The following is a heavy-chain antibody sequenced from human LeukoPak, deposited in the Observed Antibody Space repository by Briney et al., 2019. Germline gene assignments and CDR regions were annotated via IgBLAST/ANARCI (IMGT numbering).Heavy chain of an antibody. CDR2: INPNSGDT. D-gene: IGHD5-18*01. CDR1: GGTFSSYA. Sequence: GASVKVSCKASGGTFSSYAISWVRQAPGQGLEWMGRINPNSGDTNFAQKFQGRVTMTRDTSISTAYMDLSGLRPDDTAVYYCVREGSGYTYGRGSYFDYWGHGILVTVSS. J-gene: IGHJ4*01. CDR3: VREGSGYTYGRGSYFDY. V-gene: IGHV1-2*06.